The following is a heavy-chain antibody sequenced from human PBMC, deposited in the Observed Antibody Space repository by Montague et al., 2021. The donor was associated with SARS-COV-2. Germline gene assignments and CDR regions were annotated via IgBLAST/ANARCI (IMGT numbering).Heavy chain of an antibody. J-gene: IGHJ5*02. V-gene: IGHV4-39*01. Sequence: SETLSLTCTVSGGSISSSCYYWVWIPQPPGKGLEWNGNNSYSASTYHNPTLQSPVTISAATTKNQFSLNLSSVTAAATAVYYCARQKMGSVTIFGVVMHDRWFDPWGQGTLVTVSS. D-gene: IGHD3-3*01. CDR1: GGSISSSCYY. CDR2: NSYSAST. CDR3: ARQKMGSVTIFGVVMHDRWFDP.